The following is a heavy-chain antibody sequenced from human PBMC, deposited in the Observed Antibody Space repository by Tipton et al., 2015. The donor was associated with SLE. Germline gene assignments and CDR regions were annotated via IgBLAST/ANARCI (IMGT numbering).Heavy chain of an antibody. CDR2: IYYSGST. D-gene: IGHD2-21*01. J-gene: IGHJ3*02. V-gene: IGHV4-61*01. Sequence: TLSLTCTVSGGSVSSGSYYWSWIRQPPGKGLEWIGYIYYSGSTNYNPSLKSRVTISVDTSKNQFSLKLSSVTAAATAVYYCASVGGGGHRHYAFDIWGHGTMVPVSS. CDR3: ASVGGGGHRHYAFDI. CDR1: GGSVSSGSYY.